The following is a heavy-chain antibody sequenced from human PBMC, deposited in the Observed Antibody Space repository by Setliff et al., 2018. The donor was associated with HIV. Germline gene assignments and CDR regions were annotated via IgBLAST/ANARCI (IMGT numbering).Heavy chain of an antibody. D-gene: IGHD2-15*01. V-gene: IGHV4-39*07. CDR3: ARSQETSVAATEI. Sequence: PSETLSLTCTVSGVSTSSTSYYWGWIRQPPGKGLEWIGSIHHSGTTYYNPSLKSRVTISVDTSKNQFSLSLSSVTASDTAVYFRARSQETSVAATEIWGQGTMVTVSS. J-gene: IGHJ3*02. CDR1: GVSTSSTSYY. CDR2: IHHSGTT.